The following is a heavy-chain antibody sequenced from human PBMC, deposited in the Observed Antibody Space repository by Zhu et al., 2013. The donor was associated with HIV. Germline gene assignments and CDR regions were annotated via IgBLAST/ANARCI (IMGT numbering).Heavy chain of an antibody. CDR2: IIPIFGTA. V-gene: IGHV1-69*06. CDR1: GGTFSSYA. J-gene: IGHJ6*02. CDR3: ARDKQPGSHDYYGSGSYYPYYYYYGMDV. Sequence: QVQLVQSGAEVKKPGSSVKVSCKASGGTFSSYAISWVRQAPGQGLEWMGGIIPIFGTANYAQKFQGRVTITADKSTSTAYMELSSLRSEDTAVYYCARDKQPGSHDYYGSGSYYPYYYYYGMDVWGQGTTVTVSS. D-gene: IGHD3-10*01.